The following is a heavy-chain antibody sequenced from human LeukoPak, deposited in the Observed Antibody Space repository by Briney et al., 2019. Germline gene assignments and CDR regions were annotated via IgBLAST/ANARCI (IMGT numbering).Heavy chain of an antibody. V-gene: IGHV3-30*18. CDR1: GITFRIYG. CDR3: AKGARGDTVTSIVGLSWFDP. D-gene: IGHD4-17*01. J-gene: IGHJ5*02. Sequence: GGPLRLSCAASGITFRIYGMHWVRRAPREGLEWVAVISYDGRHKYYADPVKGRFSISRDNSKNTLYLQMNSLGADDRAVNYVAKGARGDTVTSIVGLSWFDPWGQGTLVTVSS. CDR2: ISYDGRHK.